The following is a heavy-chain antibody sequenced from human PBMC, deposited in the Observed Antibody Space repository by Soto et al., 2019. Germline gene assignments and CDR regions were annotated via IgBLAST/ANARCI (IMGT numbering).Heavy chain of an antibody. CDR2: IYYSGST. J-gene: IGHJ4*02. Sequence: SETLSLTCTVSGGSISSSSYYWGWIRQPPGKGLEWIGSIYYSGSTYYNPSLKSRVTISVDTSKNQFSLKLSSVTAADTAMYYCARDGVSSTEYTWNYGTYFDYWRQGALVTVSS. D-gene: IGHD1-7*01. CDR3: ARDGVSSTEYTWNYGTYFDY. V-gene: IGHV4-39*02. CDR1: GGSISSSSYY.